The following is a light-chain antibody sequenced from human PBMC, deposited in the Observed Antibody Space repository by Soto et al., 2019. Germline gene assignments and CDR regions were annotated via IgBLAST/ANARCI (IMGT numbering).Light chain of an antibody. CDR2: GAS. CDR3: QQYGSSPLT. V-gene: IGKV3-20*01. Sequence: EIVLTQSPGTLSLSPGERATLSCRASQSVSSSFLAWYQQKPGQAPRLLIYGASSRAADIPDRFSGSGSGTDFTLTISRLEPEDFVVYYCQQYGSSPLTFGQGTKVEIK. CDR1: QSVSSSF. J-gene: IGKJ1*01.